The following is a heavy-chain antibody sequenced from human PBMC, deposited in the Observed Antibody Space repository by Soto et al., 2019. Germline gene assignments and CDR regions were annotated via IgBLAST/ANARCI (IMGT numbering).Heavy chain of an antibody. CDR1: GYRFTTYS. D-gene: IGHD3-9*01. CDR2: INAGNGNT. CDR3: ARGVLRYFRGP. Sequence: ASVKVSCKASGYRFTTYSMHWVRQAPGQRLEWMGWINAGNGNTKYSQKFQGRVTITRDTSASTAYMELSSLRSEDTAVYYCARGVLRYFRGPWGQGTLVTVSS. J-gene: IGHJ5*02. V-gene: IGHV1-3*01.